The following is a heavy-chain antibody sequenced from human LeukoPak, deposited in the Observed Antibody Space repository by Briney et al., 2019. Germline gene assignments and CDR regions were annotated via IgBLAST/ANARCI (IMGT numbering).Heavy chain of an antibody. D-gene: IGHD3-22*01. CDR2: INPNSGGT. CDR3: ARDSPAQPLYSSGHNWFDP. Sequence: GASVKVSCKASGYTFTGYYMHWVRQAPGQGLEWMGWINPNSGGTNYAQKFQGRVTMTRDTSISTAYMELSRLRSDDTAVYYCARDSPAQPLYSSGHNWFDPWGQGTLVTVSS. V-gene: IGHV1-2*02. CDR1: GYTFTGYY. J-gene: IGHJ5*02.